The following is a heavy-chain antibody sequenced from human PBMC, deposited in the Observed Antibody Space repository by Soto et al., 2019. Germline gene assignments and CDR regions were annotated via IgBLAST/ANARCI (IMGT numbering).Heavy chain of an antibody. V-gene: IGHV1-69*12. CDR3: AGDKDRLHIGRNYRYLLDV. Sequence: QVQLEQSGAEVKKPGSSVKVSCKTSGGTFSTSAIIVVRQGPGQGPEWMGGIMPIFRTPDYAQKVQDRVTITAAESTTTDYMELRGLTYDDTAVYYCAGDKDRLHIGRNYRYLLDVWGQGTTVTVSS. CDR1: GGTFSTSA. J-gene: IGHJ6*02. D-gene: IGHD1-7*01. CDR2: IMPIFRTP.